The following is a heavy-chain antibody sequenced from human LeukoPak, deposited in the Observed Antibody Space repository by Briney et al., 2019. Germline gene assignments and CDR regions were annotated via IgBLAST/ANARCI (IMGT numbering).Heavy chain of an antibody. Sequence: GGSLRLSCAASGFTFSSYAMSWVRQAPGKGLEWVSAISGSGGSTYYADSVKGRFTISRDNSKNTVYLQMNSLRAADTAVYYCAKDGHYYGSGSYFSNYGMDVWGQGTTVTVSS. CDR3: AKDGHYYGSGSYFSNYGMDV. CDR2: ISGSGGST. D-gene: IGHD3-10*01. V-gene: IGHV3-23*01. J-gene: IGHJ6*02. CDR1: GFTFSSYA.